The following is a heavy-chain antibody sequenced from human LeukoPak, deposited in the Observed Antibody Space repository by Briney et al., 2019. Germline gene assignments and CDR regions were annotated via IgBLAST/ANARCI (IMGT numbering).Heavy chain of an antibody. J-gene: IGHJ4*02. V-gene: IGHV3-66*01. Sequence: GGSLRLSCAASGVTVSSSHMTWVRQAPGKGLEWVSTIYNADNTNYADSVEGRFTISRDNSENTLYLQMNSLRAEDTAVYFCAKASQWLAFDYWGQGTLVTVSS. CDR1: GVTVSSSH. CDR2: IYNADNT. CDR3: AKASQWLAFDY. D-gene: IGHD6-19*01.